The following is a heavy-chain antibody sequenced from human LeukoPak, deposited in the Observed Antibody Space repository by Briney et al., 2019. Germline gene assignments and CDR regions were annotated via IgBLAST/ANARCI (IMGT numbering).Heavy chain of an antibody. CDR3: ARDLVGSHSGSGSYPSDY. CDR2: ISKDGSNK. J-gene: IGHJ4*02. D-gene: IGHD3-10*01. V-gene: IGHV3-30-3*01. Sequence: GGSLRLSCAASGFTFSTYAMHWARQAPGKGLEWVTFISKDGSNKYDADSVKGRFTISRDNSKNTLYLQMNSLRAEDTAVYYCARDLVGSHSGSGSYPSDYWGQGTLVTVSS. CDR1: GFTFSTYA.